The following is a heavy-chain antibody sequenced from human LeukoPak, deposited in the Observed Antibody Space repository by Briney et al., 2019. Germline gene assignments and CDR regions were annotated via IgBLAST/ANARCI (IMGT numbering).Heavy chain of an antibody. CDR3: AKGRILGASRNWLGP. D-gene: IGHD2/OR15-2a*01. CDR1: GFTFSSYS. Sequence: PGGSLRLSCAASGFTFSSYSMSWVRQARGKALEWVSAISGSGGSTYYADSVEGRFPISRDNYKNTLYLQINRLRAEETAVYYCAKGRILGASRNWLGPWGQGTLVTVPS. CDR2: ISGSGGST. J-gene: IGHJ5*02. V-gene: IGHV3-23*01.